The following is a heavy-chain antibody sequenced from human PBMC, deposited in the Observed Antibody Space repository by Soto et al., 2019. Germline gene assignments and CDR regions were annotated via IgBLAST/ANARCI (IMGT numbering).Heavy chain of an antibody. Sequence: QVQLVESGGGVVQPGRCLRLSCAASRFSFSTYAIHWVRQAPGKGLEWVAGISDDGGNEYYADSVKGRFTIFRDNSKSTLYLKMNSLGADDTAVYYCARDRSGSHEIDDSLDIWGRVTMVTVSS. CDR2: ISDDGGNE. V-gene: IGHV3-30-3*01. D-gene: IGHD1-26*01. CDR3: ARDRSGSHEIDDSLDI. CDR1: RFSFSTYA. J-gene: IGHJ3*02.